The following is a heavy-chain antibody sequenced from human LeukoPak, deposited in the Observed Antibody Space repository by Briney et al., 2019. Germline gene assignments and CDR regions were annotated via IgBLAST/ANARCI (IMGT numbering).Heavy chain of an antibody. CDR2: IYYSGST. V-gene: IGHV4-39*01. CDR1: GGSISCSNFY. CDR3: ARRRGVYYFDY. J-gene: IGHJ4*02. Sequence: PSETLSLTCTVSGGSISCSNFYWGWIRQSPGKGLEWIGSIYYSGSTYYNASLKSRVTISVDTSKNQFSLRLSSVTATDTAVYYCARRRGVYYFDYWGQGTLVTVSS. D-gene: IGHD3-10*01.